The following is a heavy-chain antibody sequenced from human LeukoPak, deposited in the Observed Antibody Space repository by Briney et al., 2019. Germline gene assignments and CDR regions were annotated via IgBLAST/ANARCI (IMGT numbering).Heavy chain of an antibody. Sequence: GGSLRLSCAASGFTFSDYYMSWIRQAPGKGLEWVSYISSSSSTIYYADSVKGRFTISRDNAKNSLYLQMNGLRAEDTAIYYCTRDTGGSYLFDYWGQGTLVTVSS. J-gene: IGHJ4*02. CDR1: GFTFSDYY. V-gene: IGHV3-11*04. CDR3: TRDTGGSYLFDY. CDR2: ISSSSSTI. D-gene: IGHD1-26*01.